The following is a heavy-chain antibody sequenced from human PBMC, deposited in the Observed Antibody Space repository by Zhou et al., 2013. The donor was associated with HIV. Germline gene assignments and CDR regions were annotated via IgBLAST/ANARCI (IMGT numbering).Heavy chain of an antibody. CDR3: ARDISMLRGDSQDRFDY. V-gene: IGHV1-24*01. J-gene: IGHJ4*02. D-gene: IGHD3-10*01. CDR1: GYTLSELS. Sequence: QVQLVQSGAEVRKPGASVKVSCKVSGYTLSELSMHWVRQSPGKGLEWMGGFDPENGETIYAQKFQGRVTMTTDTSTSTAYMDLRSLRSDDTAVYYCARDISMLRGDSQDRFDYWGQGTLVTVSS. CDR2: FDPENGET.